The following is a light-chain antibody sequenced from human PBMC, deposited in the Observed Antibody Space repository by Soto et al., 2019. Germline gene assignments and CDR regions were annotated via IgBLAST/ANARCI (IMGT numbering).Light chain of an antibody. CDR3: QQRHMWPIT. CDR1: QSFRGL. CDR2: DAY. Sequence: EVVLTQSPVTLSLSPGERATLSCRASQSFRGLLAWYQQKPGQAPMLLIYDAYNRGTGIPPRFSGSGSGTDFTLTISSLKPEDSAVYYCQQRHMWPITFGQGTRLEIK. J-gene: IGKJ5*01. V-gene: IGKV3-11*01.